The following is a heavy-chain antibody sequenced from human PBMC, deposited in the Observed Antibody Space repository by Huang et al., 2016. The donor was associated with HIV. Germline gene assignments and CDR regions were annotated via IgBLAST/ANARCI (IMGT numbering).Heavy chain of an antibody. CDR3: ARGGELLWFGEPGGWFDP. CDR2: IYTRGST. CDR1: GGSISSYY. D-gene: IGHD3-10*01. V-gene: IGHV4-4*07. J-gene: IGHJ5*02. Sequence: QVQLQESGPGLVKPSETLSLTCTVSGGSISSYYWSWIRQPAGKGLEWIGRIYTRGSTNYNPSLKSRVTMSVDTSKNQVSLKLSSVTAADTAVYYCARGGELLWFGEPGGWFDPWGQGTLVTVSS.